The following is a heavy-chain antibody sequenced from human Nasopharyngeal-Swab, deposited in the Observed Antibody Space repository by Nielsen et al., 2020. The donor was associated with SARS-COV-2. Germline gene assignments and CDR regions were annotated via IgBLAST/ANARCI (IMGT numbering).Heavy chain of an antibody. J-gene: IGHJ5*02. CDR2: INHSGST. V-gene: IGHV4-34*01. Sequence: GSLRLSCAVYGGSFSGHYWSWIRQPPGKGLEWIGEINHSGSTNYNPSLKSRVTISVDTSKNQFSLKLTSVTAADTAVYYCAREYCSGGSCYSPVGRKRNWFDPWGQGTLVTVSS. CDR1: GGSFSGHY. CDR3: AREYCSGGSCYSPVGRKRNWFDP. D-gene: IGHD2-15*01.